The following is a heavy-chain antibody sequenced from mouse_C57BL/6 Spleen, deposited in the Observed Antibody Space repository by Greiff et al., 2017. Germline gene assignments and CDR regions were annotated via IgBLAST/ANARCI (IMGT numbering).Heavy chain of an antibody. CDR3: ARSFYDYDSYYAMDY. CDR1: GYTFTSYW. J-gene: IGHJ4*01. D-gene: IGHD2-4*01. CDR2: INPSNGGT. Sequence: QVQLQQPGTELVKPGASVKLSCKASGYTFTSYWMHWVKQRPGQGLEWIGNINPSNGGTNYNEKFKCKATLTVDKSSSTAYMQLSSLTSEDSAVYYCARSFYDYDSYYAMDYWGQGTSVTVSS. V-gene: IGHV1-53*01.